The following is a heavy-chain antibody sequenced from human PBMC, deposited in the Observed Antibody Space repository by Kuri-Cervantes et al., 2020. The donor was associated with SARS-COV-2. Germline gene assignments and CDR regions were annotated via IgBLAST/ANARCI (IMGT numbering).Heavy chain of an antibody. J-gene: IGHJ4*02. Sequence: GESLKISCAASGFTVSSNYMSWVRQAPGKGLEWVSVIYSGGSTYYADSVKGRFTISRGNSKNTLYLQMSSLRAEDTAVYYCVKEKGLPGVDYWGQGTLVTVSS. CDR3: VKEKGLPGVDY. D-gene: IGHD5-12*01. V-gene: IGHV3-53*05. CDR1: GFTVSSNY. CDR2: IYSGGST.